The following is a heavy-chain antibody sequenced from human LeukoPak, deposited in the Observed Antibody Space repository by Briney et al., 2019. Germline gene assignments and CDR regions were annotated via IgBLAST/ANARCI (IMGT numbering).Heavy chain of an antibody. CDR2: INPSGGST. Sequence: ASVKVSCKASGYTFTSYYIHWVRQAPGQGLEWMGIINPSGGSTNYAQKFQGRVTTTRDTSTSTVYMDLSSLRSEDTAVYYCARGGFNYNILTGAFDIWGQGTMVTVSS. D-gene: IGHD3-9*01. J-gene: IGHJ3*02. CDR3: ARGGFNYNILTGAFDI. CDR1: GYTFTSYY. V-gene: IGHV1-46*01.